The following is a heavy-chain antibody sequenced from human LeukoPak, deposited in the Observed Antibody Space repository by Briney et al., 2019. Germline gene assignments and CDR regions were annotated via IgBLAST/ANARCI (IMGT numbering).Heavy chain of an antibody. D-gene: IGHD6-19*01. CDR2: IYHSGST. CDR1: GYSISSGYY. J-gene: IGHJ4*02. V-gene: IGHV4-38-2*01. CDR3: ARAGYSSGWYGLFDY. Sequence: SETLSLTCAVSGYSISSGYYWGWIRQPPGKGLEWIGSIYHSGSTYYNPSLKSRVTISVDTSKNQFSLKLSSVTAADTAAYYCARAGYSSGWYGLFDYWGQGTLVTVSS.